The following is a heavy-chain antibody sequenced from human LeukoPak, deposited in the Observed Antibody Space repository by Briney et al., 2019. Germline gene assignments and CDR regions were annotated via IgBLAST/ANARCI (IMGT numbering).Heavy chain of an antibody. CDR2: INPSGGNR. Sequence: ASVKASCKASGYTFTSYFMHWVRRAPGQGLEWMGVINPSGGNRNYAQKFQGRVTMTRDTSTSTVYMELSSLRSEDTAVYYCARDPVSYDFWSGYYDYWGQGTLVTVSS. CDR3: ARDPVSYDFWSGYYDY. V-gene: IGHV1-46*01. CDR1: GYTFTSYF. J-gene: IGHJ4*02. D-gene: IGHD3-3*01.